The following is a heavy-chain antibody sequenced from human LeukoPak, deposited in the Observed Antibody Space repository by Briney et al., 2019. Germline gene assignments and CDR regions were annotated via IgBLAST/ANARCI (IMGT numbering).Heavy chain of an antibody. CDR3: ARGGHRRYYYTSGSAFDP. D-gene: IGHD3-10*01. CDR2: ISAYNGNT. CDR1: GYTFTNYG. J-gene: IGHJ5*02. V-gene: IGHV1-18*01. Sequence: ASVKVSCKASGYTFTNYGISWVRQAPGQGLEWMGWISAYNGNTHYAQNLQGRVTMTTDTSTSTAYMELKSLRSDDTAVYYCARGGHRRYYYTSGSAFDPWGQGTLVTVSA.